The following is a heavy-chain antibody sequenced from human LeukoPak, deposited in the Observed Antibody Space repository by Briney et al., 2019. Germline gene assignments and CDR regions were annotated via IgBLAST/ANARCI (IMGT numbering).Heavy chain of an antibody. V-gene: IGHV3-23*01. Sequence: GGSLRLSCAASGFTFSSYAMSWVRQAPGEGLEWVSAISGSGGSTYYADSVKGRFTISRDNSKNTLYLQMNSLRAEDTAVYYCAKSGYDFLYYYYYYMDVWGKGTTVTVSS. CDR2: ISGSGGST. CDR3: AKSGYDFLYYYYYYMDV. J-gene: IGHJ6*03. D-gene: IGHD5-12*01. CDR1: GFTFSSYA.